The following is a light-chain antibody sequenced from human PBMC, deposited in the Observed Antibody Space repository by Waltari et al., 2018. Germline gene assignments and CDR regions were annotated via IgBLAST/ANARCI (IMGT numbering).Light chain of an antibody. V-gene: IGKV1-39*01. CDR2: KAS. J-gene: IGKJ3*01. CDR1: ENVNKY. Sequence: DIQMTQSPSSLSASVGDRVTITCRASENVNKYLNWYQQKPGKAPKLLIYKASTLQSGVPARFRGSGSGTDYTFTISSLQSEDVATYYCQHGYGTPFTFGPGAKLDIK. CDR3: QHGYGTPFT.